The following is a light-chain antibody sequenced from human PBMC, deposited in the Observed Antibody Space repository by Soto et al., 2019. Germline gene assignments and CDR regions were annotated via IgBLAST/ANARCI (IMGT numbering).Light chain of an antibody. V-gene: IGKV1-39*01. J-gene: IGKJ5*01. CDR1: QSISIY. CDR2: AAT. CDR3: QQRHMWPIT. Sequence: DIQLTQSPSSLSASVGDRVTITCRASQSISIYLNWYQQKPGQAPKLLIYAATRLQSGVPSRFSGSGSGTDFTLTISSLEPEDSAVYYCQQRHMWPITFGQGTRLEIK.